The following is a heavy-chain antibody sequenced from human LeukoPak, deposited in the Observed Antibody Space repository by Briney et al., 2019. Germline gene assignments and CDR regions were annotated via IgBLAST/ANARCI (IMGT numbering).Heavy chain of an antibody. CDR1: GFTFNSYW. J-gene: IGHJ4*02. CDR3: ARGSGSYF. CDR2: INGDGSST. D-gene: IGHD3-10*01. V-gene: IGHV3-74*01. Sequence: HAGGSLRLSCAASGFTFNSYWMHWVRHAPGKGLVWVSRINGDGSSTSYADSVEGRFTISRDNAKNTLYLQMNSLRAEDTAAYYCARGSGSYFWGQGTLVTVSS.